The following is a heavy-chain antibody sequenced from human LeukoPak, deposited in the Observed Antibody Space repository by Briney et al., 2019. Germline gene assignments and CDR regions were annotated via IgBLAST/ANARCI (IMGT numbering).Heavy chain of an antibody. CDR1: GFTLCSYS. D-gene: IGHD2-2*01. Sequence: GGSLRLSSAASGFTLCSYSMNWVREGLGAGLEWGSSINSNRSYIYYADSVKGRFTISRDNDKNSLYLQMNSLRAEDTAVYYCARGSIVVVPAAFEPWGQGTLVTVSS. J-gene: IGHJ5*02. CDR2: INSNRSYI. V-gene: IGHV3-21*01. CDR3: ARGSIVVVPAAFEP.